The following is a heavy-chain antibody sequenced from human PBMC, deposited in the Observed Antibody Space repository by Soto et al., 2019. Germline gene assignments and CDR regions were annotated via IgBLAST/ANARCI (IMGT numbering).Heavy chain of an antibody. CDR2: IVVGSGNT. Sequence: QMQLVQSGPEVKKPGTSVKVSCKASGFTFTSSAVQWVRQARGQRLEWIGWIVVGSGNTNYAQKFQERVTITRDMSTSPAYMGLGSLESGGTAVFYLAAPAGTKGGDYWGQGTLVPVPS. V-gene: IGHV1-58*01. CDR3: AAPAGTKGGDY. CDR1: GFTFTSSA. J-gene: IGHJ4*02. D-gene: IGHD6-13*01.